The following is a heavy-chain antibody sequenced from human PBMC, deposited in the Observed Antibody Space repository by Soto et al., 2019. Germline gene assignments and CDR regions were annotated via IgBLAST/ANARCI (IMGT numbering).Heavy chain of an antibody. CDR1: GFTLSSYS. Sequence: EVQLVESGGGLVKPGGSLRLSCEASGFTLSSYSMNWVRQAPGKGLEWVSSISSSSSYIYYADSVKGRFTISRDNAKNSLYLQMNSLRAEDTAVYYCARARFDARKGDFDIWGQGTMVTVSS. V-gene: IGHV3-21*01. CDR3: ARARFDARKGDFDI. CDR2: ISSSSSYI. D-gene: IGHD3-16*01. J-gene: IGHJ3*02.